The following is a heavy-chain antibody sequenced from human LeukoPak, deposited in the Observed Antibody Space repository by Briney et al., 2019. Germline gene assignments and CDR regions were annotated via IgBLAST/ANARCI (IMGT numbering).Heavy chain of an antibody. J-gene: IGHJ4*02. CDR2: IRSSGSPT. CDR3: VRDPDALDF. CDR1: GFTFSSYS. Sequence: GGSLRLSCAASGFTFSSYSMNRVRQAPGKGLEWVSYIRSSGSPTYYADSVKGRFTISRDNAKNSLYLQMNSLRDEDTAVYYCVRDPDALDFWGQGTPVTVSS. V-gene: IGHV3-48*02.